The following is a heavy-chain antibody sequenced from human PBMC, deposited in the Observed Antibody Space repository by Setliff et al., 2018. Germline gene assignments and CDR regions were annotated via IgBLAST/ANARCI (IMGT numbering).Heavy chain of an antibody. CDR2: INPSSGRT. D-gene: IGHD3-22*01. Sequence: ASVKVSCKASGYTFTSHYMHWVRQAPGLGLESMGTINPSSGRTSYAQKFQGRVTMARDTSTSTVYMDMSSLRSEDTAVYYCARDVFPYHYEGAFDIWGQGTRVTVS. V-gene: IGHV1-46*01. J-gene: IGHJ3*02. CDR1: GYTFTSHY. CDR3: ARDVFPYHYEGAFDI.